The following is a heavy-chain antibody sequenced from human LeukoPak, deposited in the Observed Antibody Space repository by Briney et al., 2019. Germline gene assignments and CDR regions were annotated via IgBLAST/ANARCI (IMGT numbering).Heavy chain of an antibody. D-gene: IGHD6-13*01. Sequence: GGSLRLSCATSAFTFRTFGMHWVRQAPAKGLEWVAFIRNDGSDTYYADSVKGRFTISRDNAKNSLYLQMNSLRAEDTAVYYCARDARQQLVERFDYWGQGTLVTVSS. V-gene: IGHV3-30*02. CDR2: IRNDGSDT. CDR1: AFTFRTFG. CDR3: ARDARQQLVERFDY. J-gene: IGHJ4*02.